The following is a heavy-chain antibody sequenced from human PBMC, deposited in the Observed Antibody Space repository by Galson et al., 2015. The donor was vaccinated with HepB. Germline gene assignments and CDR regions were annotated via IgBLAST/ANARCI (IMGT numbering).Heavy chain of an antibody. Sequence: SLRLSCAASGFTFRDYYMSWIRQAPGKGLEWISYISSKSRYTSYADSVKGRFTISRDNAKSSLSLEMNSLRAGDTAVYYCARDGSKSRFGELLTYYYFDLGGRGTPVTVSS. D-gene: IGHD3-10*01. J-gene: IGHJ2*01. CDR1: GFTFRDYY. CDR2: ISSKSRYT. V-gene: IGHV3-11*06. CDR3: ARDGSKSRFGELLTYYYFDL.